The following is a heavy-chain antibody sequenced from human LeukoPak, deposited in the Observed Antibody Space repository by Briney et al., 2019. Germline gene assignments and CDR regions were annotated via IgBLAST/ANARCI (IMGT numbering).Heavy chain of an antibody. CDR2: IYGNGYEA. CDR3: ASTSGIAVAAPEDYFDY. J-gene: IGHJ4*02. D-gene: IGHD6-19*01. Sequence: GGSLRLSCTASGFAFSTYTMNWIRQAPGEGLEWVSGIYGNGYEAFYADSVKGRFTISRDNSKNTLYLQMNSLRAEDTAVYYCASTSGIAVAAPEDYFDYWGQGTLVTVSS. V-gene: IGHV3-23*05. CDR1: GFAFSTYT.